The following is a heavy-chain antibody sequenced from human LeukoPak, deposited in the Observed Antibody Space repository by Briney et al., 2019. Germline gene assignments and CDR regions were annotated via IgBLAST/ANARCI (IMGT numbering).Heavy chain of an antibody. CDR2: INQSGST. J-gene: IGHJ4*02. V-gene: IGHV4-34*01. D-gene: IGHD3-10*01. Sequence: SETLSLTCAVYGGSFSGYYWSWIRQPPGKGLEWNEEINQSGSTNHNSSLKSRVTVSVDTSKNQFSLKLNSATAADTAVYYCARGHTRITMIRGSKSAYYFDYWGQGTLVTVSS. CDR1: GGSFSGYY. CDR3: ARGHTRITMIRGSKSAYYFDY.